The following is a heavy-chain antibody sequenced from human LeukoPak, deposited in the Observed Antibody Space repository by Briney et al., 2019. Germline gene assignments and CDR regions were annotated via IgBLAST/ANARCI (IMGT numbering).Heavy chain of an antibody. CDR3: ATGAMVYDF. J-gene: IGHJ4*02. D-gene: IGHD3-10*01. CDR1: GSTLTTIS. V-gene: IGHV1-24*01. CDR2: LSPRDGET. Sequence: ASVKVSCTVSGSTLTTISIDWVRQAPGKGLERMGSLSPRDGETSHAQKFKGRFNMTADTATDIAYMEMSSLESGDTAVYYCATGAMVYDFWGQGTLVTVSS.